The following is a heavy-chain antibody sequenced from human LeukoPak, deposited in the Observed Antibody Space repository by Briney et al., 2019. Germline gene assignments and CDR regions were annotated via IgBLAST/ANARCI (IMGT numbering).Heavy chain of an antibody. CDR3: ARDLSYDSSGYYY. CDR2: ISYDGSNK. J-gene: IGHJ4*02. Sequence: GGSLRLSCAASGFTFSSYAMHWVRQAPGKGLEWVAVISYDGSNKYYADSVKGRFTISRDNSKNTLYLQMNSLRAEDTAVYYCARDLSYDSSGYYYWGQGTLVTVSS. CDR1: GFTFSSYA. V-gene: IGHV3-30-3*01. D-gene: IGHD3-22*01.